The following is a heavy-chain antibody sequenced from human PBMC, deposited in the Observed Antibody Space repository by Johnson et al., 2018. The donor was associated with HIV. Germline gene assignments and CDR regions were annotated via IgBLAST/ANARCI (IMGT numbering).Heavy chain of an antibody. CDR3: ARAVYSSSSSCAFDI. D-gene: IGHD6-6*01. V-gene: IGHV3-20*04. J-gene: IGHJ3*02. CDR2: INWNGGRT. CDR1: GFTFDDYG. Sequence: VQLVESGGGLVQPGRSLRLSCAASGFTFDDYGMSWVRQAPGKGLEWVSGINWNGGRTGYADSVKGRFTISRDNAKNSLYLQMNSLRAEDTAVYYCARAVYSSSSSCAFDIWGQGTMVTVSS.